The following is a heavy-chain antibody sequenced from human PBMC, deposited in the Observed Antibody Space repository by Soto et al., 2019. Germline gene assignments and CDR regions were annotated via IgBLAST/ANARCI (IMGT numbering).Heavy chain of an antibody. V-gene: IGHV4-59*01. D-gene: IGHD2-21*02. J-gene: IGHJ3*02. Sequence: QVQLQESGPGLVKPSETLSLTCTVPSGSIRTSYWTWIRQVPGKRLEWIAHIHNSGNTNSNPTRKSRVTISMDTSKNQISLRLTSVSAADKAMYYCARLQYTVVTPIDMWGQGTMVTVSS. CDR2: IHNSGNT. CDR3: ARLQYTVVTPIDM. CDR1: SGSIRTSY.